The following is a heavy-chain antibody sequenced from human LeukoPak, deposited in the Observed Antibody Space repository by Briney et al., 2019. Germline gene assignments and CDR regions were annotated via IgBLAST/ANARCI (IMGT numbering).Heavy chain of an antibody. CDR3: ARDPRELLPFDY. Sequence: SETLSLTCTVSGYSISSGYYWGWIRQPPGKGLEWIGSVYHSGSTYYNPSLKSRVTISVDTSKNQFSLKLSSVTAADTAVYYCARDPRELLPFDYWGQGTLVTVSS. CDR2: VYHSGST. V-gene: IGHV4-38-2*02. D-gene: IGHD1-26*01. CDR1: GYSISSGYY. J-gene: IGHJ4*02.